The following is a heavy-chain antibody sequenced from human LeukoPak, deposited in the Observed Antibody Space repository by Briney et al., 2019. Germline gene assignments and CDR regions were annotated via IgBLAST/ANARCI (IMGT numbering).Heavy chain of an antibody. J-gene: IGHJ4*02. D-gene: IGHD3-3*01. CDR2: IHPSGTT. V-gene: IGHV4-34*01. Sequence: SETLSLTCTVYGGSFSHNYWNWIRQPPGKGLEWIGEIHPSGTTTYNPSLESRVSISVDTPNNQFSLTVTSVTAADTAIYYCAGGVDSAKVGYWGRGTLVTVSS. CDR3: AGGVDSAKVGY. CDR1: GGSFSHNY.